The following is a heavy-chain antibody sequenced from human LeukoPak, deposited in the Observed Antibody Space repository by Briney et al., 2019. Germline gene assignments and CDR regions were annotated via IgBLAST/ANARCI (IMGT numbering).Heavy chain of an antibody. Sequence: ASVTVSCKASGYTFTSYAMHWVRQAPGQRLEWMGWINAGNGNTKYSQKFQGRVTITRDTSASTAYMELSSLRSEDTAVYYCARDSGAAAGNWAYYYYGMDVWGQGTTVTVSS. CDR3: ARDSGAAAGNWAYYYYGMDV. D-gene: IGHD6-13*01. J-gene: IGHJ6*02. CDR1: GYTFTSYA. CDR2: INAGNGNT. V-gene: IGHV1-3*01.